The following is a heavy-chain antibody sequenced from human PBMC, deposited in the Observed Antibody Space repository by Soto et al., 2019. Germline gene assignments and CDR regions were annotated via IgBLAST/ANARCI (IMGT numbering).Heavy chain of an antibody. Sequence: SETLSLTCTVSGASISSGGYYWSRIRQHPGKGLEWIGYIYYRGSTYYNPSLKSRVTISVDTSKTQFSLKLSSVTDAATAVYYCARSIDPWGQGTLVTVS. V-gene: IGHV4-31*03. J-gene: IGHJ5*02. CDR3: ARSIDP. CDR2: IYYRGST. CDR1: GASISSGGYY.